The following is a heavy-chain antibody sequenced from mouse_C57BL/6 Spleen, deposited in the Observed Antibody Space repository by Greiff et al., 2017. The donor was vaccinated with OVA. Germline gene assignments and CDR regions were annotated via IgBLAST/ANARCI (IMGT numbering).Heavy chain of an antibody. Sequence: VQLQQPGAELVKPGASVKLSCKASGYTFTSYWMHWVKQRPGQGLEWIGMIYPNSGSTNYNEKFKSKATLTVDTSSSTAYMQLSSLTSVDSAVYYCAGGAYNPFAYWGQGTLVTVSA. CDR1: GYTFTSYW. V-gene: IGHV1-64*01. D-gene: IGHD1-3*01. CDR2: IYPNSGST. CDR3: AGGAYNPFAY. J-gene: IGHJ3*01.